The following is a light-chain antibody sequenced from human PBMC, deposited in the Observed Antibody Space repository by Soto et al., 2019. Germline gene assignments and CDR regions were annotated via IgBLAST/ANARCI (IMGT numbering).Light chain of an antibody. V-gene: IGLV2-14*01. CDR2: DVR. CDR1: SSDVGGYNY. Sequence: QSALTQPASVSGSPGQSITISCTGTSSDVGGYNYISWYQQHPGKAPKFIIYDVRNRPSGVSNRFSGSRSGNTASLTISGLQAEDEAHYYCSSYTSSSTVIFGGGTKVTVL. CDR3: SSYTSSSTVI. J-gene: IGLJ2*01.